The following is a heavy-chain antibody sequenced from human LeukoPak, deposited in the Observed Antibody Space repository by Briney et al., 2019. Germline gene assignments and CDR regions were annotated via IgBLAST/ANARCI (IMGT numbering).Heavy chain of an antibody. D-gene: IGHD3-10*01. J-gene: IGHJ6*02. CDR1: GFTVTNNY. CDR3: AREGYAAGTRYGMDV. CDR2: IYAGGCT. V-gene: IGHV3-66*01. Sequence: GGSLRLSCAASGFTVTNNYMSWVRQAPGKGLEWVSVIYAGGCTSYADSVRGRFTISRDSSNNTLYLQMNSLRAEDTAVYCCAREGYAAGTRYGMDVWGQGTTVTVSS.